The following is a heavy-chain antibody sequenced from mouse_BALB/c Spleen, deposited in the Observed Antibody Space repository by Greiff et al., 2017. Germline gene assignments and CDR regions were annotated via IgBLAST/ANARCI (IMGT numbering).Heavy chain of an antibody. CDR2: IHYSGST. Sequence: EVQLQQSGPDLVKPSQSLSLTCTVTGYSITSGYSWHWIRQFPGNKLEWMGYIHYSGSTNYNPSLKSRISITRDTSKNQFFLQLNSVTTEDTATYYCARHIYYDYDEGYAMDYWGQGTSVTVSS. CDR1: GYSITSGYS. J-gene: IGHJ4*01. CDR3: ARHIYYDYDEGYAMDY. V-gene: IGHV3-1*02. D-gene: IGHD2-4*01.